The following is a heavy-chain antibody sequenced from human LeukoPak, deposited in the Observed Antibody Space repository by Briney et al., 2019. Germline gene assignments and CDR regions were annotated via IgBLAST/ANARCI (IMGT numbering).Heavy chain of an antibody. CDR1: GFTLSNYW. V-gene: IGHV3-7*01. Sequence: GGCLRLSCAGSGFTLSNYWMTWVRQAPGKGRGWVASIKQDGSEKYYVDSVKGRFTISRDNARNSLYLQMNSLRAEDTAVYYCASPEWLPDSIDIWGQGTMVTVSS. D-gene: IGHD3-3*01. CDR3: ASPEWLPDSIDI. J-gene: IGHJ3*02. CDR2: IKQDGSEK.